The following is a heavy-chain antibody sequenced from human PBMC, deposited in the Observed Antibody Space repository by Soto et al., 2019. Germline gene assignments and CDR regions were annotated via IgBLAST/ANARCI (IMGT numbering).Heavy chain of an antibody. J-gene: IGHJ6*03. CDR1: GYTFTGYY. D-gene: IGHD6-13*01. V-gene: IGHV1-46*01. CDR2: IKPSGGST. CDR3: AREVGIPAYYYYMDV. Sequence: ASVKVSCKASGYTFTGYYMHWVRQAPGQGLEWMGIIKPSGGSTSYAQKFQGRVTITRDTSASTAYMELSSLRSEDTAVYYCAREVGIPAYYYYMDVWGKGTTVTVSS.